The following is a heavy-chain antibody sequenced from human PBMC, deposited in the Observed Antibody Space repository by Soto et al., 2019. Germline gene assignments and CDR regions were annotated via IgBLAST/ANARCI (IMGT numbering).Heavy chain of an antibody. V-gene: IGHV3-30*18. CDR1: GFTFSSYG. D-gene: IGHD6-13*01. CDR3: AKEHNSSSWYFNYYYGMDV. CDR2: ISYDGSNK. J-gene: IGHJ6*02. Sequence: SLRLSCAASGFTFSSYGMHWVRQAPGKGLEWVAVISYDGSNKYYADSVKGRFTISRDNSKNTLYLQMNSLRAEDTAVYYCAKEHNSSSWYFNYYYGMDVWGQGTTVTVSS.